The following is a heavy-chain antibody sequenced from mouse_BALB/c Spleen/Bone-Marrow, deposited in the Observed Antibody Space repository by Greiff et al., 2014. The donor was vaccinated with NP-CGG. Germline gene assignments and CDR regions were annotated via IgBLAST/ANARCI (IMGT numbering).Heavy chain of an antibody. CDR2: IHYSGTT. CDR3: ARVAGTPYTMDY. J-gene: IGHJ4*01. D-gene: IGHD1-1*02. CDR1: GYSITSYYS. Sequence: EVQLQQSGPDLVKPSQSLSLTCTVTGYSITSYYSWHWIRQFPGNKLEWMGYIHYSGTTVYNPSLKSRISITRDTSNNQFFLQLNSVTTEDTATYDCARVAGTPYTMDYWGQGTSVTVSS. V-gene: IGHV3-1*02.